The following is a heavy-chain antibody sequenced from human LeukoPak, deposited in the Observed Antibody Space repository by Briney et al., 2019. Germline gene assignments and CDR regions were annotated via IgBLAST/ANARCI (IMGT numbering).Heavy chain of an antibody. CDR1: GYTFTGYY. CDR2: MNPNSGNT. J-gene: IGHJ5*02. D-gene: IGHD4-11*01. Sequence: ASVKVSCKASGYTFTGYYMHWVRQAPGQGLEWMGWMNPNSGNTGYAQKFQGRVTMTRNTSISTAYMELSSLRPEDTAVYYCARGSGYSKGINWFDPWGQGTLVTVSS. V-gene: IGHV1-8*02. CDR3: ARGSGYSKGINWFDP.